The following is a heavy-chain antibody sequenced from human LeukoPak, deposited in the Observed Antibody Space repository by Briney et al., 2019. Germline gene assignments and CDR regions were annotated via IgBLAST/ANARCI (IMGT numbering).Heavy chain of an antibody. CDR1: GGSFSGYY. CDR3: ASVNYYDSSGEYFQH. Sequence: PSETLSLTCAVYGGSFSGYYWSWIRQPPGKGLEWIGEINHSGSTNYNPSLKSRVTISVDTSKNQFSLNLSSVTAADTAVYYCASVNYYDSSGEYFQHWGQGTLVTVSS. J-gene: IGHJ1*01. D-gene: IGHD3-22*01. V-gene: IGHV4-34*01. CDR2: INHSGST.